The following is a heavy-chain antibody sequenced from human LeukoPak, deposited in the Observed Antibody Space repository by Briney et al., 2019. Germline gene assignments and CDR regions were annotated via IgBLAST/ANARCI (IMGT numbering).Heavy chain of an antibody. CDR2: INPNSGGT. Sequence: APVKVSCKASGYAFTSYGISWVRQAPGQGLEWMGRINPNSGGTNYAQKFQGRVTMTRDTSISTAYMELSRLRSDDTAVYYCARVHKFRLYYDYWGQGTLVTVSS. V-gene: IGHV1-2*06. CDR1: GYAFTSYG. J-gene: IGHJ4*02. D-gene: IGHD6-25*01. CDR3: ARVHKFRLYYDY.